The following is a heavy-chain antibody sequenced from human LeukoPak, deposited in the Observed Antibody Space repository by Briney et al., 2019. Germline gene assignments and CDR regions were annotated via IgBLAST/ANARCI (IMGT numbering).Heavy chain of an antibody. D-gene: IGHD5-18*01. Sequence: GSLRLSCAVSGFTFSSYEMNWVRQAPGKGLEWVSYISSTSGSTIYYADPVKGRFTISRDNAKNSLYLQMNSLRAEDTAVYYCARWVTGCDYWGQGTLVTVSS. CDR1: GFTFSSYE. J-gene: IGHJ4*02. CDR2: ISSTSGSTI. CDR3: ARWVTGCDY. V-gene: IGHV3-48*03.